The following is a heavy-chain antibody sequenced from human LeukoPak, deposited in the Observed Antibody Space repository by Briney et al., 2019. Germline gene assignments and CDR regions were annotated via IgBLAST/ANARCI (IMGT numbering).Heavy chain of an antibody. CDR3: AKDLVDIVATIDHYFDY. V-gene: IGHV3-30*02. J-gene: IGHJ4*02. Sequence: GGSLRLSCAASGFTFSSYGMHCVRQAPGKGLEWVAFIRYDGSNKYYADSVKGRFTISRDNSKNTLYLQMNSLRAEDTAVYYCAKDLVDIVATIDHYFDYWGQGTLVTVSS. D-gene: IGHD5-12*01. CDR2: IRYDGSNK. CDR1: GFTFSSYG.